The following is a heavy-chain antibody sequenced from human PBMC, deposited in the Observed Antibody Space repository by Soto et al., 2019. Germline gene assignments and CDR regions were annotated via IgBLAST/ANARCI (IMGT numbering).Heavy chain of an antibody. Sequence: SETLSLTCIVSAGSISSTTYYWGLIRQPPGKGLEWIGSIYYSGSPSYNPSLKSRVTISVDASKDQFSLRLSSVTAADTGVYYCARAAIKDHQVAGQPPTSQTLDYWGLGTLVTVSS. J-gene: IGHJ4*02. D-gene: IGHD1-26*01. V-gene: IGHV4-39*01. CDR2: IYYSGSP. CDR1: AGSISSTTYY. CDR3: ARAAIKDHQVAGQPPTSQTLDY.